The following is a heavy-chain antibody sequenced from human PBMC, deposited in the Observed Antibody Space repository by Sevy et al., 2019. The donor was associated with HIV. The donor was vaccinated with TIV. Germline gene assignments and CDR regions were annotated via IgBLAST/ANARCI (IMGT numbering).Heavy chain of an antibody. CDR1: GFDIRSNY. CDR2: IYAGGPA. CDR3: ASEYCSRGSCFFDY. J-gene: IGHJ4*02. V-gene: IGHV3-53*01. D-gene: IGHD2-15*01. Sequence: GGSLRLSCVVSGFDIRSNYMSWVRQAPGKGLEWVSHIYAGGPAYYADSVKGRFTFSRDDPKNTVSLQMRSLRVEDSAVYYCASEYCSRGSCFFDYWGQGIQVTVSS.